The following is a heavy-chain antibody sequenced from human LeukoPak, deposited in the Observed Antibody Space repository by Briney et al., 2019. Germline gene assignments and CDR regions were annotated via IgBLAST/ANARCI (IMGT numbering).Heavy chain of an antibody. CDR1: GAAFSKYG. Sequence: GGSLRLSCAASGAAFSKYGMKWVRQAAGAGLEYISGISRSGDIAHYAVSVKGRFTISRDNVKYTLYLQMNSLRAEDTALYYCATEGFYFWGPGTQVTVSS. CDR2: ISRSGDIA. CDR3: ATEGFYF. V-gene: IGHV3-23*01. J-gene: IGHJ4*02.